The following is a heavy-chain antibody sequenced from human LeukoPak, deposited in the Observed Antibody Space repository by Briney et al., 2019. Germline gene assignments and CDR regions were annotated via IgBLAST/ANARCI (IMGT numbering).Heavy chain of an antibody. D-gene: IGHD3-22*01. J-gene: IGHJ3*02. V-gene: IGHV4-59*12. CDR1: GGSISSYY. Sequence: SETPSLTCTVSGGSISSYYWSWIRQPPGKGLEWIGYIYYSGSTNYNPSLKSRVTMSVDTSKNQFSLKLSSVTAADTAVYYCAATYYYDSSGYTARAFDIWGQGTMVTVSS. CDR3: AATYYYDSSGYTARAFDI. CDR2: IYYSGST.